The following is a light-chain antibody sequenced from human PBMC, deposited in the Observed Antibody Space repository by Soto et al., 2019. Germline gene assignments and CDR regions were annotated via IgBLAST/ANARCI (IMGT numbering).Light chain of an antibody. CDR1: QSISSW. CDR2: KAS. J-gene: IGKJ1*01. CDR3: QQYSSHST. Sequence: DIQMTQSPSTLSAFVGDRVTITCRASQSISSWLAWYQQKPGKAPKLLIYKASSLESGVPSRFSGSGSGTEFSLTISSLQPDDFATYYCQQYSSHSTFGQGTKVDIK. V-gene: IGKV1-5*03.